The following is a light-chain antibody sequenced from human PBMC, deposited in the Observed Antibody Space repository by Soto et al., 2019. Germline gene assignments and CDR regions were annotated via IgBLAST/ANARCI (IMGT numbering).Light chain of an antibody. V-gene: IGLV3-1*01. CDR2: QYD. CDR1: KLGDKY. J-gene: IGLJ2*01. Sequence: SYELTQPPSVSVSPGQTASITCSGDKLGDKYTCWYQQKPGQSPVLVIYQYDKRPSGIPERFSGSNSGNTATLTISGTQAMDEAAYYCQAWDSSTVVFGGGTKLTVL. CDR3: QAWDSSTVV.